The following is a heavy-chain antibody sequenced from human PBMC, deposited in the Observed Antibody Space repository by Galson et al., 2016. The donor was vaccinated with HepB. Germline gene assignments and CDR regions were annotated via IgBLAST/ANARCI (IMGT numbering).Heavy chain of an antibody. Sequence: SLRLSCAASGFTFTSYAMSWVRQPPGKGLEWVSSISGDGSSTFYADSVKGRFTISRDSSKNTLYLHMNSLRAEDTAVYYCAKGRGARMTTVVTREDAYYCYNIDVWGKGTTVTVSS. D-gene: IGHD4-11*01. CDR3: AKGRGARMTTVVTREDAYYCYNIDV. V-gene: IGHV3-23*01. CDR2: ISGDGSST. J-gene: IGHJ6*03. CDR1: GFTFTSYA.